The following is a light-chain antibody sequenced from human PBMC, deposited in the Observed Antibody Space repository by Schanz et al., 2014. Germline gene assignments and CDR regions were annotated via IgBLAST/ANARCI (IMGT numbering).Light chain of an antibody. CDR2: DVS. CDR1: SSDVGGYNY. Sequence: QSALTQPASVSGSPGQSITISCTGTSSDVGGYNYVSWYQQHPGKAPKLMIYDVSNRPSGVSNRLSGSKSGNTASLTSSGRQTEHEAEYYCSTYTSSSTRFGGGTKLTVL. CDR3: STYTSSSTR. V-gene: IGLV2-14*01. J-gene: IGLJ2*01.